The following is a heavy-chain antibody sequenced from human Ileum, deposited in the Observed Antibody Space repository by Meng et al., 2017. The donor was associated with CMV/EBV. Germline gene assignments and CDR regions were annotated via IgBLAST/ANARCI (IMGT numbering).Heavy chain of an antibody. CDR1: GFTFSNYW. J-gene: IGHJ6*02. CDR3: ARGGPSDYYYYGLDV. CDR2: IDRHGTYT. Sequence: GESLKISCAASGFTFSNYWMHWVRQVPGEGLVWVSRIDRHGTYTTYADSVKGRFTFSRDNAKSTVYLQLNSLRAEDTAVYYCARGGPSDYYYYGLDVWGQGTTVTVSS. V-gene: IGHV3-74*01.